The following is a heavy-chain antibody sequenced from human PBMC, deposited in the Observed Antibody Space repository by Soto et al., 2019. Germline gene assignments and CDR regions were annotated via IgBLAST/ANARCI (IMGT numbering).Heavy chain of an antibody. D-gene: IGHD2-2*01. Sequence: QVQLVQSGAVVKKPGSSVRVSCKTSGDTFSSYTVNWVRQAPGQGLEWMGRIIPILGILNYAQKFQGILTITADGSTSTVYMDLSSLRSDDPALIYCARASDGFFDSWGQGTLVTVSS. CDR2: IIPILGIL. V-gene: IGHV1-69*02. CDR1: GDTFSSYT. CDR3: ARASDGFFDS. J-gene: IGHJ4*02.